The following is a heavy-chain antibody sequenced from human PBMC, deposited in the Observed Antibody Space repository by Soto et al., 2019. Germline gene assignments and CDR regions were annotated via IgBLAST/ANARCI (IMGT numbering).Heavy chain of an antibody. CDR3: AAGVAARPLGVLDWFDP. CDR2: IYYSGST. CDR1: GGSISSGGYY. V-gene: IGHV4-31*03. D-gene: IGHD6-6*01. J-gene: IGHJ5*02. Sequence: PSETLSLTCTVSGGSISSGGYYWSWIRQHPGKGLEWIGYIYYSGSTYYNPSLKSRVTISVDTSKNQFSLKLSSVTAADTAVYYCAAGVAARPLGVLDWFDPWGQGTLVTVSS.